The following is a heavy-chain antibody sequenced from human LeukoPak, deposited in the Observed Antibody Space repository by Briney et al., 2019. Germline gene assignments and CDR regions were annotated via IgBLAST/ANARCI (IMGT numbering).Heavy chain of an antibody. V-gene: IGHV3-48*03. CDR2: ISSSGRTK. J-gene: IGHJ4*02. D-gene: IGHD1-26*01. Sequence: GRSLRLSCAASGFTFSSYEMNWVRQAPGKGLEWVSYISSSGRTKYYADSVKGRFTISRDNAKNSLYLQMNSLRAEDTAVYYCARGKWEPLDYWGQGTLVTVSS. CDR3: ARGKWEPLDY. CDR1: GFTFSSYE.